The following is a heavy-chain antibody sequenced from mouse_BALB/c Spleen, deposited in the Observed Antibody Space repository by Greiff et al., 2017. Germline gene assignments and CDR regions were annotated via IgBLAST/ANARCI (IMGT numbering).Heavy chain of an antibody. D-gene: IGHD2-3*01. V-gene: IGHV1-80*01. Sequence: QVQLQQSGAELVRPGSSVKISCKASGYAFSSYWMNWVKQRPGQGLEWIGQIYPGDGDTNYNGKFKGKATLTADKSSSTAYMQLSSLTSEDSAVYFCARDSDGYGNYYAMDYWGQGTSVTVSS. CDR2: IYPGDGDT. CDR3: ARDSDGYGNYYAMDY. CDR1: GYAFSSYW. J-gene: IGHJ4*01.